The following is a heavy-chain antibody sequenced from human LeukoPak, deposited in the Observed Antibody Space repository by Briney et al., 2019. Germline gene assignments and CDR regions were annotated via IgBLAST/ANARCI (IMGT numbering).Heavy chain of an antibody. CDR1: GGSISSGAYY. V-gene: IGHV4-31*03. J-gene: IGHJ4*02. CDR3: ARDSGYSSGSPFDY. CDR2: IHYSGSS. Sequence: SQTLSLTCTVSGGSISSGAYYWSWIRQLPGKGLEWIGYIHYSGSSYYNPSLKSRLTISVDTPKNQFSLKLNSVTAADTAVYYCARDSGYSSGSPFDYWGQGTLVTVSS. D-gene: IGHD5-18*01.